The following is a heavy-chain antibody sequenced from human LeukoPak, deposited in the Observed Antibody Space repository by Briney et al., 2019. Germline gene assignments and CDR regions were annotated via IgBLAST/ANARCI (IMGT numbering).Heavy chain of an antibody. J-gene: IGHJ4*02. Sequence: GGSLRLSCAASGFPFSSGWMSWVRQSPGKGLEWVSGINWNGGSTGYADSVKGRFTISRDNAKNSLYMQMNSLRAEDTALYYCAREGYFSGPLDYWGQGTLVTVSS. V-gene: IGHV3-20*04. CDR3: AREGYFSGPLDY. D-gene: IGHD3-22*01. CDR1: GFPFSSGW. CDR2: INWNGGST.